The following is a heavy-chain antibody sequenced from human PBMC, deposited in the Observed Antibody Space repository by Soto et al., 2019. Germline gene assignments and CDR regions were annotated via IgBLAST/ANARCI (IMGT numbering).Heavy chain of an antibody. CDR1: GGTFSSYT. V-gene: IGHV1-18*01. Sequence: ASVKVSCKASGGTFSSYTISWVRQAPGQGLEWMGWISAYNGNTNYAQKLQGRVTMTTDTSTSTAYMELRSLRSDDTAVYYCARRYGDNDCFDLWGQGTLVTVAS. CDR3: ARRYGDNDCFDL. D-gene: IGHD4-17*01. CDR2: ISAYNGNT. J-gene: IGHJ5*02.